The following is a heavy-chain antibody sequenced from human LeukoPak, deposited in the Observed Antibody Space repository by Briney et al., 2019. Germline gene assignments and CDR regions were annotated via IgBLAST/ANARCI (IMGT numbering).Heavy chain of an antibody. Sequence: GGSLRLSCEASGFTFSAYAMTWVRQAPGKGLEWVSSISSSSSYIYYADSVKGRFTISRDNAKNSLYLQMNSLRAEDTAVYYCARHKYYYDSTPSGAFDIWGQGTMVTVSS. V-gene: IGHV3-21*01. CDR1: GFTFSAYA. CDR2: ISSSSSYI. J-gene: IGHJ3*02. CDR3: ARHKYYYDSTPSGAFDI. D-gene: IGHD3-22*01.